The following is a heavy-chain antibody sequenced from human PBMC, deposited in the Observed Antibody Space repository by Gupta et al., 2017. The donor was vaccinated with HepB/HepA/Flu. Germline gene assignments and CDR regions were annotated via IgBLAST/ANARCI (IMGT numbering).Heavy chain of an antibody. D-gene: IGHD2-2*01. CDR1: GASINSSTYF. CDR2: IYYTGKT. Sequence: QLHLQESGPGLVKPSETLSLTCNVSGASINSSTYFWGWIRQPPGKGLEWIGNIYYTGKTYYNPSLKSRVTISVDTSNNHFSLTLSAVTAADTAVYYCARRVSRAPGICTSPICHTDSWGLGTLVTVSS. J-gene: IGHJ5*02. CDR3: ARRVSRAPGICTSPICHTDS. V-gene: IGHV4-39*01.